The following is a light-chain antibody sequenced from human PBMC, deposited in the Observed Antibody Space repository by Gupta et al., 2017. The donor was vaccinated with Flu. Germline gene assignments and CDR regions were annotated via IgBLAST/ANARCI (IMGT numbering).Light chain of an antibody. V-gene: IGKV4-1*01. CDR2: WAS. J-gene: IGKJ1*01. CDR3: QQYRATPRT. Sequence: DIVMTQSPDSLDVSLGERASIHYKSSQSVLNSGNNKNYLAWYQQRPGQPPKVLFYWASTRESGVPDRFSGSGSGTDFTLTITSLQAEDVAVYYCQQYRATPRTFGQGTKVEIK. CDR1: QSVLNSGNNKNY.